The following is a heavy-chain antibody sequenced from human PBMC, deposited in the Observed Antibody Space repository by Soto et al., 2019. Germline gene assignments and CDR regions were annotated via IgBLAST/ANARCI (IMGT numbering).Heavy chain of an antibody. CDR1: GYTFTSYA. J-gene: IGHJ5*02. CDR2: INTNTGNP. CDR3: ARDAKVAVAGRSWFDP. V-gene: IGHV7-4-1*01. Sequence: QVPLVQSGSELKKPGASVKVSCKASGYTFTSYAMNWVRQAPGQGLEWMGWINTNTGNPTYAQGFTGRFVFSLDTSVSTAYLQICSLKAEDTAVYYGARDAKVAVAGRSWFDPWGQGTLVTVSS. D-gene: IGHD6-19*01.